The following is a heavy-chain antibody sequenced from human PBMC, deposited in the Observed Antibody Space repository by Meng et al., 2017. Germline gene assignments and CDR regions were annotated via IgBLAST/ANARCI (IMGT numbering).Heavy chain of an antibody. CDR2: IYHSGST. CDR1: GGSISSSNW. CDR3: ARAQYYDFWSGYYFDY. J-gene: IGHJ4*02. V-gene: IGHV4-4*02. Sequence: QAQLEESGPGLVKPSGTLSLTCPVSGGSISSSNWWSWVRQPPGKGLEWIGEIYHSGSTKYNPSLKSRVTISVDKSKNQFSLKLSSVTAADTAVYYCARAQYYDFWSGYYFDYWGQGTLVTVSS. D-gene: IGHD3-3*01.